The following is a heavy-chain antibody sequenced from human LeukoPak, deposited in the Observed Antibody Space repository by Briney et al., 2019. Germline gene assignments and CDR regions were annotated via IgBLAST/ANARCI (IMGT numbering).Heavy chain of an antibody. CDR1: GYTFTDYY. V-gene: IGHV1-2*02. D-gene: IGHD6-6*01. CDR2: MNPNSGGT. Sequence: ASVKVSCKASGYTFTDYYIHWVRQAPGQGLEWMAWMNPNSGGTNYAQKFQGRVTMTRDTSISTIYMEMSRLRSDDTAVYYCARESVPAVAARRGLNYWGQGTLVAVSS. CDR3: ARESVPAVAARRGLNY. J-gene: IGHJ4*02.